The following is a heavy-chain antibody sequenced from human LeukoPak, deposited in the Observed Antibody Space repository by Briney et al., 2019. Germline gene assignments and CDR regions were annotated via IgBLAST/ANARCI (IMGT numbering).Heavy chain of an antibody. CDR3: ASSMVRGVPITQYYYYGMDV. V-gene: IGHV3-30*04. Sequence: PGGSLRLSCAASGFTFSSYAMHWVRQAPGKGLEWVAVISYDGSNKYYADSVKGRFTISRDNSKNTLYLQMNSLRAEDTAVYYCASSMVRGVPITQYYYYGMDVWGQGTTVTVSS. D-gene: IGHD3-10*01. CDR1: GFTFSSYA. CDR2: ISYDGSNK. J-gene: IGHJ6*02.